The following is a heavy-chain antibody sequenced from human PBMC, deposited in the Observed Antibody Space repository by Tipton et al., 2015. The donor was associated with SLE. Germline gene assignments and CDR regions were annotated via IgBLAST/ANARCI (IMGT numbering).Heavy chain of an antibody. CDR3: ARVPVARSRGWFDP. J-gene: IGHJ5*02. V-gene: IGHV4-34*01. CDR2: INHSGST. D-gene: IGHD3-10*01. CDR1: GGSISSYY. Sequence: TLSLTCTVSGGSISSYYWSWIRQPPGKGLEWIGEINHSGSTNYNPSLKSRVTISVDTSKNQFSLKLSSVTAADTAVYYCARVPVARSRGWFDPWGQGTLVTVSS.